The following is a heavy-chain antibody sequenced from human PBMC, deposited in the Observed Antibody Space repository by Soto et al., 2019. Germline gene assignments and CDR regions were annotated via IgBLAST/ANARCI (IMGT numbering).Heavy chain of an antibody. D-gene: IGHD3-22*01. Sequence: QVQLVQSGAEVKKPGSSVKVSCNASVGTFSSYAITWVRQAPGQGLEWMGGIIPIFGTANYAQKFQGRVTSTADDSTSTAYMELSSLSSEDTAVYYCARDRGPSSGYYPYWFDPWGQGTLVTVSS. J-gene: IGHJ5*02. CDR2: IIPIFGTA. CDR1: VGTFSSYA. CDR3: ARDRGPSSGYYPYWFDP. V-gene: IGHV1-69*12.